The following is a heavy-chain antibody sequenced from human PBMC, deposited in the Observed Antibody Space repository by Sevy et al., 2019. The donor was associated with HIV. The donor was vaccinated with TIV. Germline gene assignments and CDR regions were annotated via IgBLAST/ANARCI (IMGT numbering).Heavy chain of an antibody. CDR1: GDSVTSSPHY. J-gene: IGHJ5*02. CDR3: ARVVGESCSGGTCSGWFDP. D-gene: IGHD2-15*01. V-gene: IGHV4-61*01. Sequence: GSLRLSCIVSGDSVTSSPHYWTWIRQPPGKGLEWIAYIYYTGNTNYNPSLRDRVTISVDISKNQFSLKLSSVTAADTAVYYCARVVGESCSGGTCSGWFDPWGQGTQVTVSS. CDR2: IYYTGNT.